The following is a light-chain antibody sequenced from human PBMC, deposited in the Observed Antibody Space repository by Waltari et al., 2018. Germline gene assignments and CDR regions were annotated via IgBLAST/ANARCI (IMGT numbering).Light chain of an antibody. V-gene: IGLV2-14*01. Sequence: QSALTQPASVSGSPGQSITLSCSGTDSDVGAYDFVSWYQQHPGKAPHLIIYEVSNRPAGMSNRCSATKSGNTASRTISGLQAEDEADYYCSSYTTSSAPGVFGTGTRVTVL. CDR2: EVS. CDR3: SSYTTSSAPGV. CDR1: DSDVGAYDF. J-gene: IGLJ1*01.